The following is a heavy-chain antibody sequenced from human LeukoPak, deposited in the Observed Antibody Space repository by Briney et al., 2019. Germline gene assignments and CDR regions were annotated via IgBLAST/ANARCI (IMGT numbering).Heavy chain of an antibody. CDR1: GFTFSSYA. CDR3: ARDSGGVVVPPDY. Sequence: GGSLRLSCAASGFTFSSYAMHWVRQAPGKGLEWVAVISYDGSNKYYADSVKGRFTISRDNSKNTLYLQMNSLRAEDTAVYYRARDSGGVVVPPDYWGQGTLVTVSS. CDR2: ISYDGSNK. J-gene: IGHJ4*02. V-gene: IGHV3-30-3*01. D-gene: IGHD2-2*01.